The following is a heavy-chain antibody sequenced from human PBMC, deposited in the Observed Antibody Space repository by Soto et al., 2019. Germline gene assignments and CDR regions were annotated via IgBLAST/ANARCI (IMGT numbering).Heavy chain of an antibody. Sequence: EVQLVESGGGLVQPGGSLRLSCAASGFTFSSYSMNWVRQAPGKGLEWVSYISSSSSTIYYADSVKGRFTISRDNAKNSLYLQMNSRRDEDTAVYYCASSTGDWYVGWGQGTLVTVSS. D-gene: IGHD7-27*01. J-gene: IGHJ4*02. CDR2: ISSSSSTI. V-gene: IGHV3-48*02. CDR1: GFTFSSYS. CDR3: ASSTGDWYVG.